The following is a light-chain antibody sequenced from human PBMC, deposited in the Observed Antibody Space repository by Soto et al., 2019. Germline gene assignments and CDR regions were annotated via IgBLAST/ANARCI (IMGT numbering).Light chain of an antibody. CDR1: QDISSS. CDR2: SAS. J-gene: IGKJ4*01. Sequence: IRMTQSPSSLSASTGDRVTITCRASQDISSSLAWYQQKPGQAPRLLIYSASTLQSGVPSRFSGSGSETDFTLTISCLQSEDFATYYCQQYYTYPLTFGGGTKVEIK. CDR3: QQYYTYPLT. V-gene: IGKV1-8*01.